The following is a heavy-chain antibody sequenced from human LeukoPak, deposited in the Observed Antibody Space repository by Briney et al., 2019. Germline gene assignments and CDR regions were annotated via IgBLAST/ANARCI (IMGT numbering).Heavy chain of an antibody. CDR3: ARHFWDTAMVTSGFGSYYYYGMDV. D-gene: IGHD5-18*01. CDR2: INPNSGDT. V-gene: IGHV1-2*02. J-gene: IGHJ6*02. Sequence: ASVKVSCKASGYRFSGNYIHWVRQAPGQGLEWMAWINPNSGDTNYAQMFQGRVTVTRDTSISTVYMELSRLRYDDTAIYYCARHFWDTAMVTSGFGSYYYYGMDVWGQGTTVTVSS. CDR1: GYRFSGNY.